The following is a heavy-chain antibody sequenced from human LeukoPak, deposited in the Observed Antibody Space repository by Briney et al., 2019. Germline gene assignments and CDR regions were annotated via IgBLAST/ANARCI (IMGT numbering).Heavy chain of an antibody. V-gene: IGHV4-39*07. CDR3: ARGASGYSYG. Sequence: SETLSLTCNVSGGSVSSSSYCWGWIRQPPGKGLEWIGSICYSGSTYYNPSLKSRVTISIDTSKNQFSLNLSSVTAADTAVYYCARGASGYSYGWGQGTLVTVSS. D-gene: IGHD5-18*01. CDR2: ICYSGST. CDR1: GGSVSSSSYC. J-gene: IGHJ4*02.